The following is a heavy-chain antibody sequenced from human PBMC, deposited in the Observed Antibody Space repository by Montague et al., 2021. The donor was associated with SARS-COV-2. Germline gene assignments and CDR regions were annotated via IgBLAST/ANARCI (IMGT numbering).Heavy chain of an antibody. CDR3: ARMPLYFEGFDS. V-gene: IGHV4-34*12. CDR1: GASFSGYY. CDR2: VIHSGTT. D-gene: IGHD3-9*01. Sequence: SESLSLTCHVYGASFSGYYWSWVRQSPGKGLEWIGEVIHSGTTNYNPSLKGRVTISIDSSNDRSSLRLTSLTAADTGVYYCARMPLYFEGFDSWGPGILVAVSS. J-gene: IGHJ4*02.